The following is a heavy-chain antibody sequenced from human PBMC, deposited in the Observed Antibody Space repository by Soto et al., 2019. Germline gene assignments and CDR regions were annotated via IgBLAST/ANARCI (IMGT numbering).Heavy chain of an antibody. CDR2: INHSGST. D-gene: IGHD2-15*01. CDR3: VREGYCSGGSCYSIDY. V-gene: IGHV4-34*01. J-gene: IGHJ4*02. CDR1: GGSFSGYY. Sequence: SETLSLTCAVYGGSFSGYYWSWIRQPPGKGLEVIGEINHSGSTNYNPSLKSRVTISVDTSKNQFSLKLSSVTAADTAVYYCVREGYCSGGSCYSIDYWGQGTLVTVSS.